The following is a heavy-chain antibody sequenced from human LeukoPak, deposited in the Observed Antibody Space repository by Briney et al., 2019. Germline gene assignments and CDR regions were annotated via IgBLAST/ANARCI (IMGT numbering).Heavy chain of an antibody. J-gene: IGHJ4*02. Sequence: ASVTLSCKAAGDTFTSYGISWVRQAPGQGLEWMGWISAYNGNTNYAQTLQGRINMTTATSTSTAYMELRSLRPDDAAVYYCARVEDDILTSYYNPFDYWGQGTLVTVSS. V-gene: IGHV1-18*01. CDR2: ISAYNGNT. D-gene: IGHD3-9*01. CDR1: GDTFTSYG. CDR3: ARVEDDILTSYYNPFDY.